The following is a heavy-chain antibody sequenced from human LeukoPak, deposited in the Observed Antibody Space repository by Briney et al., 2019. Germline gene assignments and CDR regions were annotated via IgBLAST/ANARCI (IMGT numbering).Heavy chain of an antibody. CDR1: GYTFTSYD. J-gene: IGHJ4*02. Sequence: ASVKVSCKASGYTFTSYDINWVRQAPGQGLEWMGWINPNSGGTNYAQKFQGRVTMTRDTSISTAYMELSRLRSDDTAVYYCARVSGQWTVFDYWGQGTLVTVSS. V-gene: IGHV1-2*02. CDR3: ARVSGQWTVFDY. CDR2: INPNSGGT. D-gene: IGHD6-19*01.